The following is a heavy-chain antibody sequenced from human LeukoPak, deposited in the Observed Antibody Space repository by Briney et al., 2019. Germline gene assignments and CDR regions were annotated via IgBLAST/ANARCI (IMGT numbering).Heavy chain of an antibody. J-gene: IGHJ4*02. CDR2: ISGSGGST. D-gene: IGHD6-13*01. CDR1: GFTFSSYA. Sequence: PGGSLRLSCAASGFTFSSYAMSWVRQAPGKGLEWVSAISGSGGSTYYADSVKGRFTISRDNSKNTLYLQMNSLRAEDTAVYYCAGDSSSWYCFDYWGQGTLVTVSS. V-gene: IGHV3-23*01. CDR3: AGDSSSWYCFDY.